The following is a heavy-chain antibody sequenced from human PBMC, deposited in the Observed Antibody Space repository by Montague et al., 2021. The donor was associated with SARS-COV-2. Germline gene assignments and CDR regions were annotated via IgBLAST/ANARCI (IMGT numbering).Heavy chain of an antibody. V-gene: IGHV4-34*01. CDR3: ARFLGFCSGANCYSSGMDV. CDR2: VSHPGSA. Sequence: SETLSLTCAVYTEAFNGYYWTWIRQPPGKGLEWIGDVSHPGSAKYNPSLKGRVSISVNTWRKQVSLRLTSVTAADTAVYYCARFLGFCSGANCYSSGMDVWGQGTTVTVSS. J-gene: IGHJ6*02. D-gene: IGHD2-15*01. CDR1: TEAFNGYY.